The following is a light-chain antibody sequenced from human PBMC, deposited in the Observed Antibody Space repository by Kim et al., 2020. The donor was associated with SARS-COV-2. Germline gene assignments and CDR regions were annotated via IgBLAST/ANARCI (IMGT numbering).Light chain of an antibody. Sequence: VSPGESAPLSCRAAQSVGSDVAWYQQKPGQAPRLLIYAASTRATGIPARFSGSGSGSEFTLTISSLQSEDSAVYYCQQYKNWPPYTFGQGTKLEI. CDR1: QSVGSD. CDR2: AAS. CDR3: QQYKNWPPYT. V-gene: IGKV3-15*01. J-gene: IGKJ2*01.